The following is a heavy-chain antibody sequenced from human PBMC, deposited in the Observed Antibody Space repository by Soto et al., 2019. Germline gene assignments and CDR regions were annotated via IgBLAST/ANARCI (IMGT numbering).Heavy chain of an antibody. J-gene: IGHJ3*02. CDR1: GYTFTSYY. D-gene: IGHD3-10*01. CDR3: ARDRHVLLWFGEIADSGACDI. V-gene: IGHV1-46*01. CDR2: INPSGGST. Sequence: ESSVKVSCNASGYTFTSYYMHWVRQAPGQGLEWMGIINPSGGSTSYAQKFQGRVTMTRDTSTSTVYMELSSLRSEDTAVYYCARDRHVLLWFGEIADSGACDIWGQGTMVT.